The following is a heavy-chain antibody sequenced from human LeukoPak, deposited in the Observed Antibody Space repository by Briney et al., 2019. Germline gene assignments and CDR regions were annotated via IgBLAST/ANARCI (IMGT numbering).Heavy chain of an antibody. CDR2: INPSGGST. Sequence: GASVKVSCTASGYTFTSYYMHWVRQAPGQGLEWMGIINPSGGSTSYAQKFQGRVTMTRDMSTSTVYMELSSLRSEDTAVYYCARVWIEDGPQWYFDYWGQGTLVTVSS. V-gene: IGHV1-46*01. CDR3: ARVWIEDGPQWYFDY. CDR1: GYTFTSYY. D-gene: IGHD5-24*01. J-gene: IGHJ4*02.